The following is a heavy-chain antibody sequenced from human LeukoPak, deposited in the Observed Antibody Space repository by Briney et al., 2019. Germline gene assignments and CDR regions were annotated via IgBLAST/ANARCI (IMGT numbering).Heavy chain of an antibody. CDR2: VYYSGST. CDR1: GGTISTYY. Sequence: SETLSLTCTVSGGTISTYYWSWIRQPPGKGLEWIGYVYYSGSTNYNPSLKSRVTISVDTSKNQFSLKLSSVTAADTAVYYCARLRGYSSGWSKFDYWGQGTLVTVSS. CDR3: ARLRGYSSGWSKFDY. J-gene: IGHJ4*02. D-gene: IGHD6-19*01. V-gene: IGHV4-59*01.